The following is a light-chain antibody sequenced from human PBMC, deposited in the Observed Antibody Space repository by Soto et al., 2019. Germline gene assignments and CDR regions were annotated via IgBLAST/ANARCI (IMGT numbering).Light chain of an antibody. CDR2: DVS. J-gene: IGLJ2*01. CDR3: SSYTSNSTYVV. V-gene: IGLV2-14*01. CDR1: SSDVGGYNY. Sequence: QSALTQPASVSGSPGQSITISCTGTSSDVGGYNYVSWYQQHPGKAPKLMIYDVSNRPSGVSNRFSGSKSGNTASLTISGLQAEDDADYYCSSYTSNSTYVVFGGGTKLTVL.